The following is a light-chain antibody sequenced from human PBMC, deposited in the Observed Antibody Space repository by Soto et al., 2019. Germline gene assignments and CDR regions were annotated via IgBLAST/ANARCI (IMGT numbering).Light chain of an antibody. CDR2: SNS. Sequence: QSVLTQPPSASGTPGQRVTISCSGSSSNIGSNNVNWYQQLPGTAPKLLIYSNSQRPSGVPDRFSGSKSGTSASLAISGLQSEDGADYYCAAWDDSLNGPVFGGGTKQTVL. V-gene: IGLV1-44*01. J-gene: IGLJ3*02. CDR3: AAWDDSLNGPV. CDR1: SSNIGSNN.